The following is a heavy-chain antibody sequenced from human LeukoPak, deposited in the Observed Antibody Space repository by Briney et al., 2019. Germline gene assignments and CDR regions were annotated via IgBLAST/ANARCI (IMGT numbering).Heavy chain of an antibody. CDR1: GFTFTSHG. CDR2: ISYDGSNK. CDR3: AKDLSTHGPPLDY. Sequence: GGSLRPSCAASGFTFTSHGMHSVRPAPGKGLGRVAVISYDGSNKYYPDSVEGRFTISRDNSKNTLYLQMSSLRAEDTAVYYCAKDLSTHGPPLDYWGQGTLVTVSS. J-gene: IGHJ4*02. V-gene: IGHV3-30*18.